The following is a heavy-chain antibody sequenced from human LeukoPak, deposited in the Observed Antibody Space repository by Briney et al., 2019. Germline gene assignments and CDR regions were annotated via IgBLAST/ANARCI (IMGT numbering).Heavy chain of an antibody. CDR1: GYYLTTYC. J-gene: IGHJ4*02. Sequence: GESLDSSFSGSGYYLTTYCFGWVRQMPGKGLEWMGVIYPGDSDTRYSPSFQGQVTISSDKSISTAYLQWSSLKASDTAMYYCARLREYKYGNSFDHWAQGTLVTVSS. D-gene: IGHD5-18*01. V-gene: IGHV5-51*01. CDR3: ARLREYKYGNSFDH. CDR2: IYPGDSDT.